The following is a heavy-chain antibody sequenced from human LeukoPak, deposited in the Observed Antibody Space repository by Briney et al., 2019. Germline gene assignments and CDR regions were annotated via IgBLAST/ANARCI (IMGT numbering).Heavy chain of an antibody. CDR3: ARDWGNWDFDY. J-gene: IGHJ4*02. Sequence: GGSLRLSCAASGFTFSTYEMNWVRQAPGKGLEWVSYISSSGSTIYYADSVKGRFTISRDNAKNSLYLQMNSLRAEDTAVYYCARDWGNWDFDYWGQGTLVTVSS. CDR2: ISSSGSTI. D-gene: IGHD1-1*01. V-gene: IGHV3-48*03. CDR1: GFTFSTYE.